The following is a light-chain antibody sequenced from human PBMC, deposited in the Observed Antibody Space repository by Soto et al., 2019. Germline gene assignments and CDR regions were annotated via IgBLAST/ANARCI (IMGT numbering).Light chain of an antibody. CDR1: SSDVGGYNS. V-gene: IGLV2-14*03. CDR2: DVS. J-gene: IGLJ2*01. CDR3: SSYTSSSTVV. Sequence: QSALTQPASVSGSPGQSITISCTATSSDVGGYNSVSWYQQHPGKAPKLMIYDVSNRPSGVSNRFSGSKSGNTASLTISGLQAEDEADYYCSSYTSSSTVVFGGGTKVTVL.